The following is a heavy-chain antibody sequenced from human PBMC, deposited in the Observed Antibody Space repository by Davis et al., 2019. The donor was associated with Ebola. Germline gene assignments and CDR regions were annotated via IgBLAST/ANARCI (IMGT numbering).Heavy chain of an antibody. CDR2: VHPGNSDT. CDR3: ARSRDYNYYGMDV. V-gene: IGHV5-51*01. Sequence: PGGSLRLSCRGPGYIFNAYWIAWVRQMPGRGLEWMAIVHPGNSDTRYSPPLQGQVTVSADTSSSTAFLQWNTVKASDTATYYCARSRDYNYYGMDVWGQGTTVTVFS. J-gene: IGHJ6*02. CDR1: GYIFNAYW.